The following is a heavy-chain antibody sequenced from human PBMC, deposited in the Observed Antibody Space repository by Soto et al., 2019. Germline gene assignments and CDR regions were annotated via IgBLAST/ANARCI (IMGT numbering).Heavy chain of an antibody. J-gene: IGHJ4*02. V-gene: IGHV4-34*01. CDR1: GGSFSGYY. CDR3: ARGHDIVVVPAAMTFDY. D-gene: IGHD2-2*01. CDR2: INHSGST. Sequence: SETLSLTCAVCGGSFSGYYWSWIRQPPGKGLEWIGEINHSGSTNYNPSLKSRVTISVDTSKNQFSLKLSSVTAADTAVYYCARGHDIVVVPAAMTFDYWGQGTLVTVSS.